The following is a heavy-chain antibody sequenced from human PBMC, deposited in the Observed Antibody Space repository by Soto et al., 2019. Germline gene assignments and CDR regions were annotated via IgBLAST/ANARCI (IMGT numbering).Heavy chain of an antibody. CDR1: GYTFTGYY. D-gene: IGHD6-19*01. CDR2: INPNSGGT. Sequence: QVQLVQSGAEVKKPGASVKVSCKASGYTFTGYYMHWVRQAPGQGLEWMGWINPNSGGTNYAQKLQGWVIMTRDTAMSTAYMELSRLRSDDPAVYYCARAMPLLAVAGTYYYDGMDVWGQGPTVTVSS. J-gene: IGHJ6*02. V-gene: IGHV1-2*04. CDR3: ARAMPLLAVAGTYYYDGMDV.